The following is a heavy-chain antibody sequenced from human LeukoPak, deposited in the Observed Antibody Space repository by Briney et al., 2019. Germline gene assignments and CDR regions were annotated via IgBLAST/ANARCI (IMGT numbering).Heavy chain of an antibody. J-gene: IGHJ4*02. D-gene: IGHD6-19*01. Sequence: GGSLRLSCAASGFTVSSNYMSWVRQAPGKGLEWVSVIYSGGSTYYADSVKGRFTISRGNSKNTLYLQMNSLRAEDTAVYYCARPAVSGWSLDYWGQGTLVTVSS. CDR1: GFTVSSNY. V-gene: IGHV3-53*01. CDR3: ARPAVSGWSLDY. CDR2: IYSGGST.